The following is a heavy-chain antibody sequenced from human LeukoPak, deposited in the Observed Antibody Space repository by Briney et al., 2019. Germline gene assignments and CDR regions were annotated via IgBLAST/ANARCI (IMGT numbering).Heavy chain of an antibody. CDR2: INTNSGGT. V-gene: IGHV1-2*02. J-gene: IGHJ4*02. D-gene: IGHD1-26*01. CDR3: ARDPIVGAPRPYYFDY. Sequence: GASVKVSCKTSGYTFTIHHIQWVRQAPGQGLEWMGWINTNSGGTIYSQKFQGRITMTRDPSITTAYMELSSLRSDDTAVYYCARDPIVGAPRPYYFDYWGQGTLVTVSS. CDR1: GYTFTIHH.